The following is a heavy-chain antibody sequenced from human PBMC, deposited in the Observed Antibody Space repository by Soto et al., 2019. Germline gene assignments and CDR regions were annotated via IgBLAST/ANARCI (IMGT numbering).Heavy chain of an antibody. D-gene: IGHD1-26*01. CDR3: TRDQGSIVGVLIYYYYGMDV. CDR1: GFTFGDYA. J-gene: IGHJ6*02. CDR2: IRSKAYGGTT. Sequence: PGGSLRLSCTASGFTFGDYAMSWFRQAPGKGLEWVGFIRSKAYGGTTEYAASVKGRFTISRDDSKSIAYLQMNSLKTEDTAVYYCTRDQGSIVGVLIYYYYGMDVWGQGTTVTVSS. V-gene: IGHV3-49*03.